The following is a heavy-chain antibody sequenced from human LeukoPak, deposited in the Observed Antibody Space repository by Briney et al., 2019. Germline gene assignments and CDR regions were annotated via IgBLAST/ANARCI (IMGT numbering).Heavy chain of an antibody. D-gene: IGHD5-12*01. Sequence: ASVKVSCKXSGYTFTSYYMHWVRQAPRQGLEWMGIINPSGGTTTYAQKFQGRVTVTRDTSTSTVYMELSSLTSEDTAVYYCGNSGYGGLDYWGQGTLVTVSS. CDR1: GYTFTSYY. CDR2: INPSGGTT. CDR3: GNSGYGGLDY. V-gene: IGHV1-46*03. J-gene: IGHJ4*02.